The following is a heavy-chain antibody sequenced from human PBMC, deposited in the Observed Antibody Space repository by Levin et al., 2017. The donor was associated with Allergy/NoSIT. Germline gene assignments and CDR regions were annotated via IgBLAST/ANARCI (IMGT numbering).Heavy chain of an antibody. CDR3: ARDWAGGFDY. V-gene: IGHV3-30-3*01. CDR1: GFTFSSYA. Sequence: GGSLRLSCAASGFTFSSYAMLWVRQAPGKGLEWVAVISYDGSNKYYADSVKGRFTISRDNSKNTLYLQMNSLRAEDTAVYYCARDWAGGFDYWGQGTLVTVSS. J-gene: IGHJ4*02. D-gene: IGHD3-10*01. CDR2: ISYDGSNK.